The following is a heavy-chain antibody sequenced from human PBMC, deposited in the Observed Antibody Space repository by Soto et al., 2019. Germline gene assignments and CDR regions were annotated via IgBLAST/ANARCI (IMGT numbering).Heavy chain of an antibody. D-gene: IGHD3-10*01. CDR1: GGSISSYY. J-gene: IGHJ3*02. CDR2: IYYSGST. V-gene: IGHV4-59*01. CDR3: ARVWGGAFDI. Sequence: QVQLQESGPGLVKPSETLSLTCTVSGGSISSYYWSWIRQPPGKGLEWIGYIYYSGSTNYNPSLKRRVTISVDTSQNQFSLKLSPGTAADTAVSYCARVWGGAFDIGGQGTMVTVSS.